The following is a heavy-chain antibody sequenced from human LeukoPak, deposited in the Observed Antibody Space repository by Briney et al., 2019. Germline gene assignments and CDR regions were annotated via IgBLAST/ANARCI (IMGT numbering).Heavy chain of an antibody. J-gene: IGHJ4*02. V-gene: IGHV3-23*01. Sequence: GGSLRLSCAASGFTFSSYGMSWVRQAPGKGLEWVSAISGSGGSTYYADSVKGRFTISRDNSKNTLYLQMNSLRAEDTAVYYCANFILNYYDSSGYSPFDYWGQGTLVTVSS. CDR1: GFTFSSYG. D-gene: IGHD3-22*01. CDR3: ANFILNYYDSSGYSPFDY. CDR2: ISGSGGST.